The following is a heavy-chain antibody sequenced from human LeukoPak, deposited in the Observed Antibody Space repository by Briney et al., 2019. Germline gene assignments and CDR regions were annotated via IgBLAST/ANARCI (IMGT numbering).Heavy chain of an antibody. V-gene: IGHV7-4-1*02. CDR2: INTNTGNP. CDR1: GYTFTSYA. Sequence: ASVKVSCKASGYTFTSYAMNWVRQAPGQGLEWMGWINTNTGNPTYAQGFTGRFVFSLDTSVSTAYLQISSLKAEDTAVYYCARETYYDILTGYEEDYWGQGTLVTVSS. J-gene: IGHJ4*02. D-gene: IGHD3-9*01. CDR3: ARETYYDILTGYEEDY.